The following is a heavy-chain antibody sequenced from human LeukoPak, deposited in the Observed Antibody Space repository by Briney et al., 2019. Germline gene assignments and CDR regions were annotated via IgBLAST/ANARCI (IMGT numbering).Heavy chain of an antibody. CDR2: ISYDGSNK. D-gene: IGHD3-10*01. CDR3: ARGRDYYGSGSYYKGSIDP. Sequence: PGGSLRLSCAAPGFTFSSYAMHWVRQAPGKGLEWVAVISYDGSNKYYADSVKGRFTISRDNSKNTLYLQMNSLRAEDTAVYYCARGRDYYGSGSYYKGSIDPWGQGTLVTVSS. V-gene: IGHV3-30*04. J-gene: IGHJ5*02. CDR1: GFTFSSYA.